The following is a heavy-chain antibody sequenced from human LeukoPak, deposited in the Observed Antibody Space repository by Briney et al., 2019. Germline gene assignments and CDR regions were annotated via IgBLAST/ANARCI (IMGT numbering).Heavy chain of an antibody. CDR2: ISSSSSTI. CDR1: GFTFSSYS. J-gene: IGHJ4*02. D-gene: IGHD1-26*01. V-gene: IGHV3-48*01. CDR3: ARDGVGGSYYRPLDY. Sequence: GGSLRLSCAASGFTFSSYSMSWVRQAPGEGLEWGSYISSSSSTIYYADSVKGRLTISRDNAKNSLYLQMNSLGAEDTAVYYCARDGVGGSYYRPLDYWGQGTLVTVSS.